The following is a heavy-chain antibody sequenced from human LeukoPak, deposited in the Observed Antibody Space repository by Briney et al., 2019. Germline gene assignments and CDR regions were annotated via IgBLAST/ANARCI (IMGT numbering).Heavy chain of an antibody. D-gene: IGHD3-22*01. Sequence: TGGSLRLSCAASGFTFSSYAMHWVRQAPGKGLEWVAVISYDGSNKYYADSVKGRFTISRDNSKNTLYLQMNSLRAEDTAAYYCAREYSSGYYHDWGQGTLVTVSS. CDR2: ISYDGSNK. CDR3: AREYSSGYYHD. V-gene: IGHV3-30*04. CDR1: GFTFSSYA. J-gene: IGHJ4*02.